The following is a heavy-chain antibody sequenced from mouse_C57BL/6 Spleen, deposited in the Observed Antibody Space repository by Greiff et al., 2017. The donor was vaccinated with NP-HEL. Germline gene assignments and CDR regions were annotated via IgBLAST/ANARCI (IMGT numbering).Heavy chain of an antibody. CDR1: GYTFTDYY. D-gene: IGHD1-1*01. CDR3: AREKVVASDY. V-gene: IGHV1-26*01. J-gene: IGHJ2*01. Sequence: VQLQQSGPELVKPGASVKISCKASGYTFTDYYMNWVKQSHGKSLEWIGDINPNNGGTSYNQKFKGKATLTVDKSSSTAYMELRSLTSEDSAVYYCAREKVVASDYWCQGTTLTVSS. CDR2: INPNNGGT.